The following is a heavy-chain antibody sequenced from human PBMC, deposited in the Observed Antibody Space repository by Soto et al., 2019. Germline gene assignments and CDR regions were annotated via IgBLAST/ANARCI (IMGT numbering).Heavy chain of an antibody. CDR3: ARDFLDRLGFDP. CDR2: ISSSSSYI. V-gene: IGHV3-21*01. CDR1: GFTFSSYS. D-gene: IGHD3-3*01. Sequence: GSLRLSCAASGFTFSSYSMNWVRQAPGKGLEWVSSISSSSSYIYYADSVKGRFTISRDNAKNSLYLQMNSLSAEDTAVYYCARDFLDRLGFDPWGQGTLVTVSS. J-gene: IGHJ5*02.